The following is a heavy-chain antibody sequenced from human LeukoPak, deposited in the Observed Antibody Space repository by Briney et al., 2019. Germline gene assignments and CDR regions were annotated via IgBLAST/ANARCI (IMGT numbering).Heavy chain of an antibody. CDR3: AKDLYCSSTSCYEAVY. CDR2: ISSSGGST. V-gene: IGHV3-23*01. CDR1: GFTFSSYA. D-gene: IGHD2-2*01. Sequence: PGGSLRLSCAASGFTFSSYAMSWVRQAPGKGLEWVSSISSSGGSTYYADSVKGRFTISRDNSKNTLYLQMNSLRAEDTAVYYCAKDLYCSSTSCYEAVYWGQGTLVTVSS. J-gene: IGHJ4*02.